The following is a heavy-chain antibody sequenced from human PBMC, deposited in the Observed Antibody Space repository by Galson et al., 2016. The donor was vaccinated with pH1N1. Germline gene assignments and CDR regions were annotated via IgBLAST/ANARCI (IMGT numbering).Heavy chain of an antibody. J-gene: IGHJ6*02. Sequence: LRLSCAASGFTFSSYGMHWVRQAPGKGLEWVAVIWYDGSNKYYADSVKGRFTISRDNSKNTLYLQMNSLRAEDTAVYYCARAEYYGSVSYIVRYFGMDVWGQGTTVTVSS. CDR1: GFTFSSYG. V-gene: IGHV3-33*01. CDR2: IWYDGSNK. D-gene: IGHD3-10*01. CDR3: ARAEYYGSVSYIVRYFGMDV.